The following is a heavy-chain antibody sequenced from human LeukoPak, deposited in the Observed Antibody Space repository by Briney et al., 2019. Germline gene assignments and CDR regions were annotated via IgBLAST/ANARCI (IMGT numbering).Heavy chain of an antibody. CDR3: ARGGTRPDYYFDY. CDR2: IYYSGST. CDR1: GGSISSSSYY. D-gene: IGHD2-2*01. Sequence: SETLSLTCTVSGGSISSSSYYWGWLRQPPGKGLEWIGSIYYSGSTNYNPSLKSRVTISVDTSKNQFSLKLSSVTAADTAVYYCARGGTRPDYYFDYWGRGTLLTVSS. V-gene: IGHV4-39*07. J-gene: IGHJ4*02.